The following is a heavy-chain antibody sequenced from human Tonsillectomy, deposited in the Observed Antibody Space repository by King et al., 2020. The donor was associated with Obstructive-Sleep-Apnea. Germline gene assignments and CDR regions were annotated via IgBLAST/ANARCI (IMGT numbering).Heavy chain of an antibody. CDR3: ARLNIVVGYYFDY. J-gene: IGHJ4*02. V-gene: IGHV1-46*01. CDR2: INPSGGST. CDR1: GYTFTSCY. D-gene: IGHD2-21*01. Sequence: LQLVQSGAEVKKPGASVKVSCKASGYTFTSCYMHWVRQAPGQGLELMGIINPSGGSTSYAQKFQGRGTMTRDTATSTVYMELSSLRSEDTAVYYCARLNIVVGYYFDYWGQGTLVTVSS.